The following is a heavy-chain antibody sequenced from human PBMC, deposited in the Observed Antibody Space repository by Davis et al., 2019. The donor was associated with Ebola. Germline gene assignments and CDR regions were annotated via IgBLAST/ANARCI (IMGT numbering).Heavy chain of an antibody. D-gene: IGHD3-22*01. CDR2: INWNGGST. Sequence: PGGSLRLSCAASGFTFNTYWMHWVRQAPGKGLEWVSGINWNGGSTGYADSVKGRFTISRDNAKNSLYLQMNSLRAEDTALYYCARGDYYDSSGYYYGVDYWGQGTLVTVSS. CDR1: GFTFNTYW. CDR3: ARGDYYDSSGYYYGVDY. V-gene: IGHV3-20*04. J-gene: IGHJ4*02.